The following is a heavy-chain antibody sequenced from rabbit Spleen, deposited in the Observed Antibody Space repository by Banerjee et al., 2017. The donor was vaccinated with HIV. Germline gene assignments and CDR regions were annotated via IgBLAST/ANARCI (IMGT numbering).Heavy chain of an antibody. CDR3: ARSGPGLAMDL. Sequence: EQLEESGGGLVQPEGSLTLTCKASGFSFGDRDVMCWVRQAPGKGLEWIACINAATGKPVYATWAKGRFTISKASSTTVTLEMTSMTVADTATYFCARSGPGLAMDLWGQGTLVTVS. V-gene: IGHV1S45*01. D-gene: IGHD3-1*01. J-gene: IGHJ6*01. CDR2: INAATGKP. CDR1: GFSFGDRDV.